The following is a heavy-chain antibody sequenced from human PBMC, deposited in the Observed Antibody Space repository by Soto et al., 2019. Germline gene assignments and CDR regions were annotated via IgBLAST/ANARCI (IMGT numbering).Heavy chain of an antibody. CDR2: INHSGST. V-gene: IGHV4-34*01. Sequence: KPSETLSLTCAVYGGSFSGYYWSWIRQPPGKGLEWIGEINHSGSTNYNPSLKSRVTISVDTSKNQFSLKLSSVTAADTAVYYCAIPPLSGSGYADWGQGTLVTVSS. J-gene: IGHJ4*02. D-gene: IGHD5-12*01. CDR1: GGSFSGYY. CDR3: AIPPLSGSGYAD.